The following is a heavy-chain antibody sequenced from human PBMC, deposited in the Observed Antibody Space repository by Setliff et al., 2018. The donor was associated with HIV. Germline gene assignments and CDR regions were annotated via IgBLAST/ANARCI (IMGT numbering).Heavy chain of an antibody. J-gene: IGHJ6*02. V-gene: IGHV5-51*01. D-gene: IGHD3-10*01. Sequence: GESLKISCKGSGYSFTSYRIGWVRQMPGKGLEWMGIIYPGDSDTRYSPSFQGQVTISADKSISTAYLQWSSLKASDTAMYYCARLYGSGSYVNYYGMDVWGQGTTVTVSS. CDR2: IYPGDSDT. CDR3: ARLYGSGSYVNYYGMDV. CDR1: GYSFTSYR.